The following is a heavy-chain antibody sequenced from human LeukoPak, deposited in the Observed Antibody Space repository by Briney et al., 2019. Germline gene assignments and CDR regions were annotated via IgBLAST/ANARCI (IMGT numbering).Heavy chain of an antibody. V-gene: IGHV3-30*12. CDR1: GFTFSSYW. J-gene: IGHJ4*02. D-gene: IGHD3-10*01. CDR3: ARAKPKNMVRGLIMRRESRYYFDY. CDR2: ISDDGSNK. Sequence: GGSLRLSCAASGFTFSSYWVDWVRQAAGKGREWVAVISDDGSNKYYADSVKGRFTISRDNSKSTLYIQMNSLRAEDTAVYYCARAKPKNMVRGLIMRRESRYYFDYWGQRTLVIVYS.